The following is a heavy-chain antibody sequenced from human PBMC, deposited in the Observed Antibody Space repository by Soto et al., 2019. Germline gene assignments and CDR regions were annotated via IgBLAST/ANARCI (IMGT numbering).Heavy chain of an antibody. J-gene: IGHJ4*02. D-gene: IGHD6-13*01. CDR3: AKDRDIYSSSWYYFDY. V-gene: IGHV3-23*01. Sequence: GGSLRLSCAASGFTFSSYAMSWVRQAPGKGLEWVSAICGSGGSTYYADSVKGRFTISRDNSKNTLFLQMNSLRAEDKDVYYCAKDRDIYSSSWYYFDYWGQGTLVTVSS. CDR2: ICGSGGST. CDR1: GFTFSSYA.